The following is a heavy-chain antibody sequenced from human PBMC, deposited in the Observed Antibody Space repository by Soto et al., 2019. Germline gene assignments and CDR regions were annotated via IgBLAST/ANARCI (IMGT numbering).Heavy chain of an antibody. CDR1: GYTLTELS. V-gene: IGHV1-24*01. D-gene: IGHD3-22*01. CDR2: FDPEDGET. J-gene: IGHJ3*02. Sequence: GASVKVSCKVSGYTLTELSMHWVRQAPGKGLEWMGGFDPEDGETIYAQKFQGRVTMTEDTSTDTAYMELSSLRSEDTAVYYCATQIGRYYDSSGYYGPAAFDIWGQGTMVTVSS. CDR3: ATQIGRYYDSSGYYGPAAFDI.